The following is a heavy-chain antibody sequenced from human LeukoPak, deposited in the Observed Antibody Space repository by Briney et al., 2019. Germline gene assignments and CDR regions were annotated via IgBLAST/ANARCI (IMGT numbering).Heavy chain of an antibody. CDR2: ISSSSYI. CDR1: GFTFSSYS. Sequence: GGSLRLSCAASGFTFSSYSMNWVRQAPGKGLEWVSSISSSSYIYYADSVKGRFTISRDNAKNSLYLQMNSLRAEDTAVYYCASIAVAGRSYYYGMDVWGQGTTVTVSS. D-gene: IGHD6-19*01. J-gene: IGHJ6*02. CDR3: ASIAVAGRSYYYGMDV. V-gene: IGHV3-21*01.